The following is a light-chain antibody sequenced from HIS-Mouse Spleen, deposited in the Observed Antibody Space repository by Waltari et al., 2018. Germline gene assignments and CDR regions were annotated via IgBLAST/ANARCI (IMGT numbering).Light chain of an antibody. V-gene: IGLV3-10*01. CDR3: YSTDSSGNHRV. Sequence: SYELTQPPSVSVSPGQTARITCSGDALPKKYAHWYQQKSGQAPVLVIYEDSKRPSGIPETFSGSRSGTMATLTISGAQVEDEADYYCYSTDSSGNHRVFGGGTKLTVL. J-gene: IGLJ2*01. CDR2: EDS. CDR1: ALPKKY.